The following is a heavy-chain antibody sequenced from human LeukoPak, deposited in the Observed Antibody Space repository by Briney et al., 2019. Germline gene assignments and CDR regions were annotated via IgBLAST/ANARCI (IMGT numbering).Heavy chain of an antibody. D-gene: IGHD3-10*01. CDR1: GGSFSGYY. V-gene: IGHV4-34*01. CDR2: INHSGST. CDR3: ARRVGRYFGERAYYYNYMDV. Sequence: PSETLSLTCAVYGGSFSGYYWSWIRQSPGKGLEWIGEINHSGSTKYNPSLKSRVTISVDTSKNQFSLKLSSVTAADTAVYYCARRVGRYFGERAYYYNYMDVWGKGTTVTISS. J-gene: IGHJ6*03.